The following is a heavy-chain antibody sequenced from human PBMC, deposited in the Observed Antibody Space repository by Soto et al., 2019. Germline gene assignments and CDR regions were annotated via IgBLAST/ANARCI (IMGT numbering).Heavy chain of an antibody. Sequence: EVQLLESGGGLVQPGGSLRLSCAASGFTFSSYAMSWVRQAPGKGLEWVSTISGSGGSTYYADSVKGRFTISSDNSKNTLYLQMNSLRAEDTAVYYCAKCSGWFYSFDFWGQGTLVTVSS. J-gene: IGHJ4*02. CDR1: GFTFSSYA. V-gene: IGHV3-23*01. CDR3: AKCSGWFYSFDF. CDR2: ISGSGGST. D-gene: IGHD6-19*01.